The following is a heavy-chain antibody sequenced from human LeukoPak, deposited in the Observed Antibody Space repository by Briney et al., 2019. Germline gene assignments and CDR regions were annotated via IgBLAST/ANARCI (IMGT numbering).Heavy chain of an antibody. CDR1: GFTFSSYS. CDR2: ISSSSSYI. V-gene: IGHV3-21*01. Sequence: GGSLRLSCAASGFTFSSYSMNWVRQAPGKGLEWVSSISSSSSYIYYADSVKGRFTISRENAKNSLYLQMNSLRAGDTAVYYCARVGLTDSSGYYAAGAFDIWGQGTMVTVSS. CDR3: ARVGLTDSSGYYAAGAFDI. J-gene: IGHJ3*02. D-gene: IGHD3-22*01.